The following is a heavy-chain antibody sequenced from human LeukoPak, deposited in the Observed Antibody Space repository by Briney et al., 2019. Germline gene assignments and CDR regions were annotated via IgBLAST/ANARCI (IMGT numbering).Heavy chain of an antibody. D-gene: IGHD6-13*01. CDR1: GYTFTGYY. Sequence: ASVTVSCTASGYTFTGYYMHWVRQAPGQGLEWMGWINHNSGRTNYAQKYQGRVTMTRDTSISTAYMELSRLRSDDTAVYYCARDLGAAAGLRWGQGTLVTVSS. J-gene: IGHJ4*02. CDR3: ARDLGAAAGLR. V-gene: IGHV1-2*02. CDR2: INHNSGRT.